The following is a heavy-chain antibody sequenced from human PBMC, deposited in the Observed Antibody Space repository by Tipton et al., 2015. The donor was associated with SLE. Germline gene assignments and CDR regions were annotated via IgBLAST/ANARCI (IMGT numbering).Heavy chain of an antibody. CDR2: INTDGSSK. J-gene: IGHJ6*03. V-gene: IGHV3-74*01. CDR1: GFTFNNHW. Sequence: SLRLSCTGSGFTFNNHWMHWVRQAPGQGLAWTSRINTDGSSKTYADSVKGRFTISRDNAKSTLYLQIDSPRAEDSAVYYCARRASDNYYYYMDVWGNGTTVVVSS. CDR3: ARRASDNYYYYMDV.